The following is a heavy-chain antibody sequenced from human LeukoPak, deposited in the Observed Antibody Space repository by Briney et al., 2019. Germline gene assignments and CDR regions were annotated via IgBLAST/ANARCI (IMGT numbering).Heavy chain of an antibody. CDR1: GGSISSSSYY. V-gene: IGHV4-39*07. CDR2: IYYSGST. Sequence: SETLSLTCTVSGGSISSSSYYWGWTRQPPGKGLEWIGSIYYSGSTYYNPSLKSRVTISVDTSKNQFSLKLSSVTAADTAVYYCARALQPLLYPGYYFDYWGQGTLVTVSS. CDR3: ARALQPLLYPGYYFDY. J-gene: IGHJ4*02. D-gene: IGHD2-2*02.